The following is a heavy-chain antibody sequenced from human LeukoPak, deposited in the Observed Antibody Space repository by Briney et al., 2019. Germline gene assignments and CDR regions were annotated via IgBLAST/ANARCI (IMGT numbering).Heavy chain of an antibody. CDR2: INPNSGGT. Sequence: ASVKVSCKASGYTFTGYNMYWVRQAPGQGLEWMGWINPNSGGTNYAQKFQGRVTMTRDTSISTAYMELSRLRSDDTAVYFCARAAHPSDYDFWSGLNYWGQGTLVTVSS. V-gene: IGHV1-2*02. CDR1: GYTFTGYN. J-gene: IGHJ4*02. D-gene: IGHD3-3*01. CDR3: ARAAHPSDYDFWSGLNY.